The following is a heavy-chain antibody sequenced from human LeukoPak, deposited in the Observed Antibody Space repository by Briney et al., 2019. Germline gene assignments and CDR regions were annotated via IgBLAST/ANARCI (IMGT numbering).Heavy chain of an antibody. V-gene: IGHV3-30*03. Sequence: PGRSLRLSCAASGFTFSNYGMHWVRQAPGKGLEWVAVISYDGSNKYYADSVKGRFTISRDNAKNSLYLQMNSLRDEDTAVYYCARAIVQQLWRFDVGFDYWGQGTLVTVSS. CDR2: ISYDGSNK. CDR3: ARAIVQQLWRFDVGFDY. D-gene: IGHD6-13*01. CDR1: GFTFSNYG. J-gene: IGHJ4*02.